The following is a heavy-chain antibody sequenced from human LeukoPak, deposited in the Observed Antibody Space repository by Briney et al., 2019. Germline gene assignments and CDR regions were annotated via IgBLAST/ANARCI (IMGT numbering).Heavy chain of an antibody. Sequence: GGSLRLSCAVSGFTFSSYDMSWLRQAPGRGLEWVSGISASGGSTYYADSVKGRFTIFRDNSKNTLNLKMNSLSDEDTAVYYCAKDPNGNYVGAFDMRGKGTLVTVSS. V-gene: IGHV3-23*01. CDR3: AKDPNGNYVGAFDM. CDR1: GFTFSSYD. CDR2: ISASGGST. J-gene: IGHJ3*02. D-gene: IGHD1-7*01.